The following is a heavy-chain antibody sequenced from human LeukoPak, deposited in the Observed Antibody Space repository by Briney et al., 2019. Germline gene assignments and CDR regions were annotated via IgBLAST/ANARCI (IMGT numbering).Heavy chain of an antibody. CDR2: IYYSGST. D-gene: IGHD3-3*01. CDR1: GGSISSYY. CDR3: ARQRVVNYYYYGMDV. Sequence: PSETLSLTCTVSGGSISSYYWSWIRQPPGKGLERIGYIYYSGSTNYNPSLKSRVTISVDTSKNQFSLKLSSVTAADTAVYYCARQRVVNYYYYGMDVWGQGTTVTVSS. J-gene: IGHJ6*02. V-gene: IGHV4-59*01.